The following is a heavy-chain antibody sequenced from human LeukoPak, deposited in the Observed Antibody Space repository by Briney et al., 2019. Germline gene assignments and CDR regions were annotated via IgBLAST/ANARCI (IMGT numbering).Heavy chain of an antibody. J-gene: IGHJ4*02. Sequence: GASVKVSCKASGYTFTNYYVHWVRQAPGQGPEYMGIINPSAGNTNYAQKFQGRITMTRDTSTTTVYMELSGLVSEDTAVYYCARERPSKCYFDYWGQGTLVTVSS. CDR3: ARERPSKCYFDY. CDR2: INPSAGNT. V-gene: IGHV1-46*01. CDR1: GYTFTNYY.